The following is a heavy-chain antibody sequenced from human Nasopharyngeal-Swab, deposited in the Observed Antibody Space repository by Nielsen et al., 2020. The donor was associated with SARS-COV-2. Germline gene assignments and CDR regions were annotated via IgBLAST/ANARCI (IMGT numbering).Heavy chain of an antibody. V-gene: IGHV4-31*03. CDR1: GGSISSGGYY. CDR2: IYYSGST. D-gene: IGHD3-3*01. Sequence: SETLSLTCTVSGGSISSGGYYWSWIRQHPGKGLEWIGYIYYSGSTYYNPSLKSRVTISVGTSKNQFSLKLSSVTAADTAVYYCARSITIFGVVGANWFDPWGQGTLVTVSS. CDR3: ARSITIFGVVGANWFDP. J-gene: IGHJ5*02.